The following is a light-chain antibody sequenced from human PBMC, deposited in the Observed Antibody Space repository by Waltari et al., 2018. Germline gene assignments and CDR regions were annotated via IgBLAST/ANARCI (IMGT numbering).Light chain of an antibody. CDR1: QSVRSN. J-gene: IGKJ2*01. V-gene: IGKV3-15*01. CDR3: QQYNNWSYT. Sequence: EIVMTQSPATLPVSPGEIATLSCRASQSVRSNLAWYQQKPGQAPRLLIYGASTRATGIPARFSGSGSGTEFTLTISSMQSEDFAVYYCQQYNNWSYTFGQGTKLEIK. CDR2: GAS.